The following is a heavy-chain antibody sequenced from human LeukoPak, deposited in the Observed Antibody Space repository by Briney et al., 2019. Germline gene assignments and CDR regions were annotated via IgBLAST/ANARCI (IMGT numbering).Heavy chain of an antibody. CDR2: INYRGTT. CDR1: GGSTSSNYHY. CDR3: ASQPTTEIGIDY. Sequence: SETLSLTCTVSGGSTSSNYHYWGWIRQPPGKGLEWIGSINYRGTTYYNPSLRSRVTIFIDPSKNHFSLRLTSVTATDTAVYFCASQPTTEIGIDYWGQGTLVTVSS. J-gene: IGHJ4*02. D-gene: IGHD4-11*01. V-gene: IGHV4-39*02.